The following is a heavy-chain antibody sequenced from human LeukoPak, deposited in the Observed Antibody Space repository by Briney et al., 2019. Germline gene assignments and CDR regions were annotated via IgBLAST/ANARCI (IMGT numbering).Heavy chain of an antibody. CDR2: ISSSSSYI. CDR1: GFTFSSYS. J-gene: IGHJ4*02. Sequence: PEGSLRLSCAASGFTFSSYSMNWVRQAPGKGLEWVSSISSSSSYIYYADSVKGRFTISRDNAKNSLYLQMNSLRAEDTAVYYCARDGLNIVGARGYAYFDYWGQGTLVTVSS. D-gene: IGHD1-26*01. CDR3: ARDGLNIVGARGYAYFDY. V-gene: IGHV3-21*01.